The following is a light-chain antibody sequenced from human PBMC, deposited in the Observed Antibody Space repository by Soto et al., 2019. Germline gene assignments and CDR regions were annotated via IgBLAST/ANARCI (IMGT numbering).Light chain of an antibody. CDR1: RSDVGGYEH. V-gene: IGLV2-14*03. CDR3: SSYTSVNLYV. CDR2: DVS. Sequence: QSVLTQPASVSGSPGQSISISCTGTRSDVGGYEHVSWYQQHPGKVPRLIIFDVSSRPSGVSHRFSGSKSGDTASLTISGLQAEDEADYYCSSYTSVNLYVFGTGTKV. J-gene: IGLJ1*01.